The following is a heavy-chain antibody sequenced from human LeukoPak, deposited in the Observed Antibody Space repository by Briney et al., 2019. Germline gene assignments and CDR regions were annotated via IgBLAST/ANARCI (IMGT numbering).Heavy chain of an antibody. CDR2: IIPIFGTA. V-gene: IGHV1-69*06. CDR3: ARDTGYSYGYGAFDY. CDR1: GGTFSSYA. D-gene: IGHD5-18*01. Sequence: SVKVACKASGGTFSSYAISWVRQAPGQGLEWMGGIIPIFGTANYAQKFQGRVTITADKSTSTAYMELSSLRSEDTAVYYCARDTGYSYGYGAFDYWGQGTLVTVSS. J-gene: IGHJ4*02.